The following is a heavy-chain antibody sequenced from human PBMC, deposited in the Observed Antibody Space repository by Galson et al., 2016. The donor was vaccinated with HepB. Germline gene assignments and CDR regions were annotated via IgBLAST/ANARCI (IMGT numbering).Heavy chain of an antibody. CDR1: GFTISNYV. CDR3: ARDPHALDF. J-gene: IGHJ4*02. Sequence: SLRLSCAASGFTISNYVMTWVRQAPGKGLEWVSYISRSTPTIYYADSVKGRFTVSRDNAKNSLYLQMNNLRDEDTAVYYCARDPHALDFWGQGTLVTVSS. CDR2: ISRSTPTI. V-gene: IGHV3-48*02.